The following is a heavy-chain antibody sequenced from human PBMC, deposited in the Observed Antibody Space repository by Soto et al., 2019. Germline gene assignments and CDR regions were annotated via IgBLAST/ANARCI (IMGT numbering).Heavy chain of an antibody. Sequence: EVQLVESGGGLVQPGGYLRLSCAVSGFTFSRYWMHWFRQDPGNGLVWVSSINTDGTNTQYADSVRGRFTVSRDNAKNTVYLQMISLRSEDTAVYYCAKDRLWGQSDYWGQGTLVVVSS. CDR2: INTDGTNT. CDR1: GFTFSRYW. V-gene: IGHV3-74*03. D-gene: IGHD3-16*01. CDR3: AKDRLWGQSDY. J-gene: IGHJ4*02.